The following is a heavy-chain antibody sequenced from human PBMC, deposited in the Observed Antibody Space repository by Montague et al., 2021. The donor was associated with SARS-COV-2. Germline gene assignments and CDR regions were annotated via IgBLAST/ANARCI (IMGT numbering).Heavy chain of an antibody. CDR1: GGSISSGGYY. D-gene: IGHD2-15*01. V-gene: IGHV4-31*11. Sequence: TLSLTCAVSGGSISSGGYYWNWLRQHPEKGLEWIGYTYYSVSTNYNPSLRSRVTISEDTAKNQFSLKLTSVTAADTAVYYCARDKEMIFWGQGILVTVSS. CDR3: ARDKEMIF. J-gene: IGHJ4*02. CDR2: TYYSVST.